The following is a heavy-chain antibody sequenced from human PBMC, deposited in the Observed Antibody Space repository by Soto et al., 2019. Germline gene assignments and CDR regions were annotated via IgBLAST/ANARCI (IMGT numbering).Heavy chain of an antibody. CDR2: IYYSGST. Sequence: SETLSLTCTVSGGSISSSSYYWGWIRQPPGRGLEWIGSIYYSGSTYYNPSLKSRVTISVDTSKNQFSLKLSSVTAADTAVYYCARHGGGDCYGEYFDYGGKETLVTVS. J-gene: IGHJ4*02. V-gene: IGHV4-39*01. CDR1: GGSISSSSYY. CDR3: ARHGGGDCYGEYFDY. D-gene: IGHD2-21*02.